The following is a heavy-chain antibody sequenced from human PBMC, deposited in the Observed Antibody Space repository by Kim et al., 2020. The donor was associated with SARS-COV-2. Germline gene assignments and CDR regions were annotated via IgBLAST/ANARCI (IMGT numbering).Heavy chain of an antibody. Sequence: SETLSLTCTVSGDSISSGGYYWSWIRQHPGKGLEWIGYIYYSGSTYYNPSLKSRVTISVDTSKNQFSLKLSSVTAADTAVYYCATDSRGGWFDPWGQGTLVTVSS. CDR2: IYYSGST. J-gene: IGHJ5*02. V-gene: IGHV4-31*03. CDR1: GDSISSGGYY. CDR3: ATDSRGGWFDP.